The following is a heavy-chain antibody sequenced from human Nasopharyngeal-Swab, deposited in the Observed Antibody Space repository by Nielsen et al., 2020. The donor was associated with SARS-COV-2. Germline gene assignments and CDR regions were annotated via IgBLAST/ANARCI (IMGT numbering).Heavy chain of an antibody. J-gene: IGHJ4*01. Sequence: AGSLTLSCASSGFTFGSYSMHWILQSPGKVLDYVSAICINEAETYYAYSVKGRFTISRDNSKNILYLQMGTLRPEDTTVYYCATERGNWFYFDYWGHGTLVTVSS. CDR3: ATERGNWFYFDY. V-gene: IGHV3-64*01. CDR2: ICINEAET. CDR1: GFTFGSYS. D-gene: IGHD3-9*01.